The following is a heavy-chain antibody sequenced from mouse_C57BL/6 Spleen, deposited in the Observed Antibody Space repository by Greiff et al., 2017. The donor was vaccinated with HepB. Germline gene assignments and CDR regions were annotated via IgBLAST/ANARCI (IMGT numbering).Heavy chain of an antibody. D-gene: IGHD4-1*01. J-gene: IGHJ4*01. V-gene: IGHV1-82*01. CDR1: GYAFSSSW. Sequence: QVQLQQSGPELVKPGASVKISCKASGYAFSSSWMNWVKQRPGKGLEWIGRIYPGDGDTNYNGKFKGKATLTADKSSSTAYMQLSSLTSEDSAVYFCAASNWEDDAMDYWGQGTSVTVSS. CDR2: IYPGDGDT. CDR3: AASNWEDDAMDY.